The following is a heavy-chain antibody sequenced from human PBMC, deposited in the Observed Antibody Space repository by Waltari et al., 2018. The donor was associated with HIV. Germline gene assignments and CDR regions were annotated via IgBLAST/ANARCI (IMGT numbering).Heavy chain of an antibody. CDR1: GFIFSDYA. CDR2: IGGSGGNT. V-gene: IGHV3-23*01. CDR3: AKDFKGASRPYGFDA. J-gene: IGHJ6*02. Sequence: EMELLESGGGLVQPGGSLRVSCAASGFIFSDYAMSWVRQAPGKGLEWVSGIGGSGGNTYYADAGRGRFTIAGENSKNAVHLQMSSRRPEDTAIYYCAKDFKGASRPYGFDAWGHGTMVSVSS.